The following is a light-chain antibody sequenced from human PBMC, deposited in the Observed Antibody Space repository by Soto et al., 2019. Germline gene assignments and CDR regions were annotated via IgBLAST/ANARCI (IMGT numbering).Light chain of an antibody. CDR1: QSISSY. Sequence: DIQMTQSPSSLSASVGDRLTITCRPSQSISSYLNWYQQKPGKAPKLLIYAASSLQSGVPSRFSGSGSGTDFTLTISSLQPEDVATYYCQQSYSTPYTFGPGTKLEIK. CDR2: AAS. CDR3: QQSYSTPYT. V-gene: IGKV1-39*01. J-gene: IGKJ2*01.